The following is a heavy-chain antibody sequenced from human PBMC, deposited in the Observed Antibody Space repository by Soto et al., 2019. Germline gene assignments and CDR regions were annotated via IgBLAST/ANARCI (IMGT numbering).Heavy chain of an antibody. V-gene: IGHV3-48*03. CDR1: GFSFSSFA. CDR3: ARENSVQAWLHHFNH. J-gene: IGHJ1*01. D-gene: IGHD5-18*01. CDR2: ISDDGASI. Sequence: GGSLRLSCEASGFSFSSFAMNWVRQAPGRGLEWVSYISDDGASIYYADSLKGRFTISRDNAKNSLSLQMNNLRAEDTAVYYCARENSVQAWLHHFNHWGLGTLVTVSS.